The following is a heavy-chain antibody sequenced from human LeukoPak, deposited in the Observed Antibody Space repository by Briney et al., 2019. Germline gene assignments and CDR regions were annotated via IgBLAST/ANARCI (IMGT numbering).Heavy chain of an antibody. J-gene: IGHJ4*02. V-gene: IGHV1-2*02. CDR1: GGTFSSYA. CDR3: VCYDSSGYSWEFDY. Sequence: GASVKVSCKASGGTFSSYAISWVRQAPGQGLEWMGWINPNSGGTNYAQKFQGRVTMTRDTSISTAYMELSRLRSDDTAVYYCVCYDSSGYSWEFDYWGQGTLVTVSS. CDR2: INPNSGGT. D-gene: IGHD3-22*01.